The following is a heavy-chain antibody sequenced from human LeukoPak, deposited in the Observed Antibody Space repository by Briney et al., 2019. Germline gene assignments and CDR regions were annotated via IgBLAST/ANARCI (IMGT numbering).Heavy chain of an antibody. Sequence: SETLSLTCAVYGGSFSGYYWSWLRQPPGKGLEWIGEINHSGSTNYNPSLKSRVTISVDTSKNQFSLKLSSVTAADTAVYYCARLGYCSSTSCYRGVNGMDVWGQGTTVTVSS. CDR2: INHSGST. CDR3: ARLGYCSSTSCYRGVNGMDV. D-gene: IGHD2-2*02. CDR1: GGSFSGYY. J-gene: IGHJ6*02. V-gene: IGHV4-34*01.